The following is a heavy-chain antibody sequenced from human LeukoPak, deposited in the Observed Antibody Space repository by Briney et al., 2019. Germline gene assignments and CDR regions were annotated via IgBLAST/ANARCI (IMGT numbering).Heavy chain of an antibody. CDR3: AREGTTGHGINDQGLDS. J-gene: IGHJ4*02. D-gene: IGHD4-17*01. CDR1: GFSVSSTY. CDR2: IKSGGAT. V-gene: IGHV3-66*01. Sequence: PGGSLRLSCAASGFSVSSTYMSWVRQAPGKGLDWLSVIKSGGATHYAESVKGRFTTSRDISENTLYLQMNNLRVEDTAVYYCAREGTTGHGINDQGLDSWGQGILVTVSS.